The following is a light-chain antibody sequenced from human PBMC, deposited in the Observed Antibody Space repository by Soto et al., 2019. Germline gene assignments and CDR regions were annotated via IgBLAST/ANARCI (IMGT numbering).Light chain of an antibody. CDR2: AAS. CDR3: QQSFSSPPWT. J-gene: IGKJ1*01. Sequence: DIQITQSPSSLSASVGDRVTITCRASQSISSYLNWYQQKPGKAPKLLIYAASSLHSGVPSRFSGSGSGTDFTLTISSLQPEDFATYYCQQSFSSPPWTFGQGTKVDIK. CDR1: QSISSY. V-gene: IGKV1-39*01.